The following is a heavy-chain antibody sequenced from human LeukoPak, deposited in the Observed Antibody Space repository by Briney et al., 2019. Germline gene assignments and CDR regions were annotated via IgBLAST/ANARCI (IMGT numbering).Heavy chain of an antibody. J-gene: IGHJ5*02. CDR3: ARDHCSGGSCYAYNWFDR. V-gene: IGHV1-2*06. CDR2: INPNSGGT. Sequence: ASVKVSCKPSGYTLTAYYIHWVRQAPGQGLEWMGRINPNSGGTNYAGKLQGRGTMTRGTSISTASMEMSRRRSDDTAVYYWARDHCSGGSCYAYNWFDRWGEGTLVTVSS. D-gene: IGHD2-15*01. CDR1: GYTLTAYY.